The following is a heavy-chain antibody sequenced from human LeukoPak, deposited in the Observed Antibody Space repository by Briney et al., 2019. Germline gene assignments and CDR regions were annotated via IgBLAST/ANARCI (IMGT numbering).Heavy chain of an antibody. V-gene: IGHV4-34*01. CDR2: INHSGST. CDR3: ARGPRILKYYYDSSGYDDY. J-gene: IGHJ4*02. CDR1: GGSFSSYY. D-gene: IGHD3-22*01. Sequence: SETLSLTCAVYGGSFSSYYWSWIRQPPGKGLEWIGEINHSGSTNYNPSLKSRVTISVDTSKNQFSLKLSSVTAADTAVYYCARGPRILKYYYDSSGYDDYWGQGTLVTVSS.